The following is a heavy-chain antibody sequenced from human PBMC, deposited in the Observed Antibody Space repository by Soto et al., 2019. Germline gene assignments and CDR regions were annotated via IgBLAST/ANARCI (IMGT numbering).Heavy chain of an antibody. CDR1: GFTFGDYG. Sequence: XGSLRLTFAASGFTFGDYGMHWVRQPPGKGPEWVSRMTGDGRTTQYADSVKGRFTASRDNAKSTLYLQMNSLRAEDTAVYYCATAEVDYWGPGTLVTVSS. CDR3: ATAEVDY. CDR2: MTGDGRTT. J-gene: IGHJ4*02. V-gene: IGHV3-74*03.